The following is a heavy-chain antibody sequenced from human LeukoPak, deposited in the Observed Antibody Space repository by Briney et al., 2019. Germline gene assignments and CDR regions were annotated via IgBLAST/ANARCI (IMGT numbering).Heavy chain of an antibody. CDR2: TYYRSKWYN. CDR3: AREGMYSSSWYVNWFDP. J-gene: IGHJ5*02. Sequence: SQTLSLTCAISGDSVSSNSAAWNWIRQSPSRGLEWLGRTYYRSKWYNDYAVSVKSRITINPDTSKNQFSLQLNSVTPEDTAVYYCAREGMYSSSWYVNWFDPWGQGTLVTVSS. D-gene: IGHD6-13*01. CDR1: GDSVSSNSAA. V-gene: IGHV6-1*01.